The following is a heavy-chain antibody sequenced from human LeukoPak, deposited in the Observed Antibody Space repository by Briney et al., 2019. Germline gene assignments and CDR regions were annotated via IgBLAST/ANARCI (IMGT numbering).Heavy chain of an antibody. J-gene: IGHJ3*02. CDR3: ARPASSGYFLDAFYI. CDR1: AGSISSSTCY. D-gene: IGHD3-22*01. Sequence: SETLSLTCTVSAGSISSSTCYWGWIRQPPGKGLVWIGGIYYSGSTYSNPSLKSRVTISVDTSKNQFSLKLSSVTAADTAVYYCARPASSGYFLDAFYIWGQGTMVTVSS. V-gene: IGHV4-39*01. CDR2: IYYSGST.